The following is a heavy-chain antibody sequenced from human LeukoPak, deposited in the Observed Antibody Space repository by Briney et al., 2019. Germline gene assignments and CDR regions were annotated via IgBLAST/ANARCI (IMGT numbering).Heavy chain of an antibody. Sequence: PGGSLSLSCAASGFTFSSYGMHWVRQAPGKVLEWVAVISYDGSNKYYADSVKGRFTISRDNSKNTLYLQMNSLRAEDTAVYYCAKDRTPYSGSYFDYWGQGTLVTVSS. V-gene: IGHV3-30*18. CDR2: ISYDGSNK. CDR3: AKDRTPYSGSYFDY. CDR1: GFTFSSYG. J-gene: IGHJ4*02. D-gene: IGHD1-26*01.